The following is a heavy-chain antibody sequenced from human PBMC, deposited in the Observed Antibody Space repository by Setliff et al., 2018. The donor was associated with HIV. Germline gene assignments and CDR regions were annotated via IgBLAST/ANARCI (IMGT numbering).Heavy chain of an antibody. CDR1: GGSFSGYY. J-gene: IGHJ4*02. D-gene: IGHD3-22*01. V-gene: IGHV4-34*01. Sequence: SETLSLTCAVYGGSFSGYYWSWIRQPPGKGLEWIGEINHSGSTNYNPSLKSRVAISVDTSKNQFSVKLNSVTAADTAVYYCARGDYYDSTGYEGLDSWGRGTLVTVSS. CDR2: INHSGST. CDR3: ARGDYYDSTGYEGLDS.